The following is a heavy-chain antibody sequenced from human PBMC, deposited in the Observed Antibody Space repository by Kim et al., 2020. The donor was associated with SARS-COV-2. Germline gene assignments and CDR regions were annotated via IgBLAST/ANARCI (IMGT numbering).Heavy chain of an antibody. Sequence: QSRVTITADESTSTAYMELSSLRSEDTAVYYCARDRTRELRYFDWLPLDYWGQGTLVTVSS. J-gene: IGHJ4*02. D-gene: IGHD3-9*01. CDR3: ARDRTRELRYFDWLPLDY. V-gene: IGHV1-69*01.